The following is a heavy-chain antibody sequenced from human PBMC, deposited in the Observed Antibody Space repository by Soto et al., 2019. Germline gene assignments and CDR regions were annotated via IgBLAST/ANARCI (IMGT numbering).Heavy chain of an antibody. CDR3: ARDSAAGTGDYDH. D-gene: IGHD6-13*01. V-gene: IGHV4-59*01. Sequence: QVQLQESGPGLVKPSETLSPTCSVSGGSISSYYWGWIRQPPGKGLEWIGHIYYSGGTSYNPSLKSRITISVDTSKNQFSLKLSSVTAADMAVYYCARDSAAGTGDYDHWGQGILVTVSS. J-gene: IGHJ4*02. CDR2: IYYSGGT. CDR1: GGSISSYY.